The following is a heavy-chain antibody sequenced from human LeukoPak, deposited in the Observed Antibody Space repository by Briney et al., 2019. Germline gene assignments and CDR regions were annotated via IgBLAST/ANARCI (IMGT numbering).Heavy chain of an antibody. D-gene: IGHD2-21*02. CDR3: ALAYCGGDCSSNWFDP. CDR1: GYTFTSYD. J-gene: IGHJ5*02. CDR2: IIPIFGTA. Sequence: ASVKVSCKASGYTFTSYDISWVRQAPGQGLEWMGGIIPIFGTANYAQKFQGRVTITADESTSTAYMELSSLRSEDTAVYYCALAYCGGDCSSNWFDPWGQGTLVTVSS. V-gene: IGHV1-69*13.